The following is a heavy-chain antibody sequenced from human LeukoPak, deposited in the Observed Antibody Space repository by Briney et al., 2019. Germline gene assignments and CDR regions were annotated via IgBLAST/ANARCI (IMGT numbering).Heavy chain of an antibody. CDR1: EFTFSSYS. D-gene: IGHD4-17*01. CDR3: ASEQLYGDYALGY. V-gene: IGHV3-21*01. Sequence: GGSLRLSCAASEFTFSSYSMNWVRQAPGKGLEWVSSISSSSTYIYYADSVKGRFTISRDNAKNSLYLQMNSLRAEDTAVYYCASEQLYGDYALGYWGQGTLVTVSS. CDR2: ISSSSTYI. J-gene: IGHJ4*02.